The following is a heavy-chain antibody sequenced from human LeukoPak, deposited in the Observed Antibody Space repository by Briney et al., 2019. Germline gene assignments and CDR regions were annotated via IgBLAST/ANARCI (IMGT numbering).Heavy chain of an antibody. CDR1: GYSFTAFY. J-gene: IGHJ4*02. D-gene: IGHD3-10*01. CDR2: IHPRSGET. CDR3: ARDGEYGTGSYYRGCFDY. V-gene: IGHV1-2*02. Sequence: ASVTVSCKASGYSFTAFYIHWVRQAPGRGLEWMGWIHPRSGETNYAYKFRGRVTMTRDTSISTTYMDLGSLGSDDTAVYYCARDGEYGTGSYYRGCFDYWGQGTLVTVSS.